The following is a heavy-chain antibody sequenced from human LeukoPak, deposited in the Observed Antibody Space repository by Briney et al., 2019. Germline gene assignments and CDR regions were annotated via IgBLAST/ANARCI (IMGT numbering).Heavy chain of an antibody. CDR3: AREAYGDSNYDY. CDR1: GFTFSSYE. J-gene: IGHJ4*02. CDR2: ISSSGSTI. Sequence: PGGSLRLSCAASGFTFSSYEMNWVRQAPGKGLEWVSYISSSGSTIYYADSVNGRFTISRDNAKNSLYLQMNSLRAEDTAVYYCAREAYGDSNYDYWGQGTLVTVSS. V-gene: IGHV3-48*03. D-gene: IGHD4-17*01.